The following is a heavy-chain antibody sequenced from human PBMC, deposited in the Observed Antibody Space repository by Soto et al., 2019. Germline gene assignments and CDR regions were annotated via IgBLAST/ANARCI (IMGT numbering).Heavy chain of an antibody. Sequence: QVQLVESGGGVVQPGRSLRLSCAASGFTFTGVAMYWVRQAPGKGLEWVAVTSFDGSNEYYADFVEGRFTISRDNSKNTLYLQMNSLRPEDTAVYYCARVTGFYGSGEIDYWGQGTLVTVSS. CDR1: GFTFTGVA. J-gene: IGHJ4*02. CDR2: TSFDGSNE. D-gene: IGHD3-10*01. CDR3: ARVTGFYGSGEIDY. V-gene: IGHV3-30-3*01.